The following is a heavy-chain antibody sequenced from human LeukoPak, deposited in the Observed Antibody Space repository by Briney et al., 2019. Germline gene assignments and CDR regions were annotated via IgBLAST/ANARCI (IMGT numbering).Heavy chain of an antibody. D-gene: IGHD1-7*01. V-gene: IGHV1-69*05. CDR2: IIPIFGTA. CDR1: GGTFSSYV. Sequence: ASVKVSCKASGGTFSSYVISWVRQAPGQGLDWMGGIIPIFGTANYAQKFQGRVTITTDESTSTAYMELSSLRSEDTAVYYCAREGITGTHGSFDYWGQGTLVTVSS. CDR3: AREGITGTHGSFDY. J-gene: IGHJ4*02.